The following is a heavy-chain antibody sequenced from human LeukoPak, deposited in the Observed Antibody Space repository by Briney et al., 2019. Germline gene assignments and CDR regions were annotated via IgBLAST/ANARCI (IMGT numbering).Heavy chain of an antibody. CDR3: ARDSYYYDSSGYYPNWFDP. Sequence: ASVKVSCKASGYTFSNYGISWVRQAPGLGLEWMGWTSYNGNTNYAQKLQGRVTMTTDTSTSTAYMELRSLRSDDTAVYYCARDSYYYDSSGYYPNWFDPWGQGTLVTVSS. J-gene: IGHJ5*02. V-gene: IGHV1-18*04. D-gene: IGHD3-22*01. CDR2: TSYNGNT. CDR1: GYTFSNYG.